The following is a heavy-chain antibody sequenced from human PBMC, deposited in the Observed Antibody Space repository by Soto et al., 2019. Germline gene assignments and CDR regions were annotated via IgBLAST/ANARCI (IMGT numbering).Heavy chain of an antibody. CDR1: GASVSRGGYY. V-gene: IGHV4-31*03. CDR3: ARFPVEMATKPIDY. Sequence: QVQLQESGPGLVRPSKPLSLTSPFSGASVSRGGYYWSWICQHPVKGLEWFGYIYSSGSSYYNPSLKCRVSISVDTSKNQFSLKLSSVTAAYTAVYYCARFPVEMATKPIDYWGQGTLVTVSS. CDR2: IYSSGSS. J-gene: IGHJ4*02.